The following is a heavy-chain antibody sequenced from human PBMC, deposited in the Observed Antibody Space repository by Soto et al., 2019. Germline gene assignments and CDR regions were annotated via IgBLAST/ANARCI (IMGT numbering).Heavy chain of an antibody. CDR1: GYTFSNYG. J-gene: IGHJ6*02. Sequence: ASVKVSCKASGYTFSNYGISWVRQGPGQGLEWMGWISGYNGNTHYEEKVQDRIKMTTDTSTSTTYLELRSLRSGDTAVYFCARVAVAEYYYYYGMDVWGQGTTVTVSS. V-gene: IGHV1-18*01. D-gene: IGHD6-19*01. CDR2: ISGYNGNT. CDR3: ARVAVAEYYYYYGMDV.